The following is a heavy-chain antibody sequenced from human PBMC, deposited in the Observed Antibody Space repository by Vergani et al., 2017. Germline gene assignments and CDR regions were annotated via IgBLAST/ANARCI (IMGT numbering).Heavy chain of an antibody. V-gene: IGHV4-39*01. D-gene: IGHD3-22*01. CDR1: GGSISSSSYY. CDR2: IYYSGST. Sequence: QLQLQESGPGLVKPSETLSLTCTVSGGSISSSSYYWGWIRQPPGKGLEWIGSIYYSGSTYYNPSLKSRVTISVDTSKNQFSLKLSSVTAADTAVYSCARADYYDSSGFYYFDYWGQGTLVTVSS. J-gene: IGHJ4*02. CDR3: ARADYYDSSGFYYFDY.